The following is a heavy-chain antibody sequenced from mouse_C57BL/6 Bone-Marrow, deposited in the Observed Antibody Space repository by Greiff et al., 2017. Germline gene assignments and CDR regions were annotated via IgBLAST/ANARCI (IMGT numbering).Heavy chain of an antibody. J-gene: IGHJ4*01. CDR2: ISSGSSTI. V-gene: IGHV5-17*01. CDR3: ARGGYPHYYAMDY. D-gene: IGHD2-2*01. Sequence: EVMLVESGGGLVKPGGSLKLSCAASGFTFSDYGMHWVRQAPEKGLEWVAYISSGSSTIYYADTVKGRFTISRDNAKNTRFLQMTSLRSEDTAMYYCARGGYPHYYAMDYWGQGTSVTVSS. CDR1: GFTFSDYG.